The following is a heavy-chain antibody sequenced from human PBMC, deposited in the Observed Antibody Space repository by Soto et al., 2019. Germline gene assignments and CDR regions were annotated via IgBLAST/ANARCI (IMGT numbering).Heavy chain of an antibody. CDR1: GGSISSGGYY. CDR2: IYYSGST. J-gene: IGHJ6*03. Sequence: SETLSLTCTVSGGSISSGGYYWSWIRQHPGKGLEWIGYIYYSGSTYYNPSLKSRVTISVDTSKNQFSLKLSSVTAADTAVYYCARGFTMVRGVIKALYYMDVWGKGTTVTVSS. V-gene: IGHV4-31*03. D-gene: IGHD3-10*01. CDR3: ARGFTMVRGVIKALYYMDV.